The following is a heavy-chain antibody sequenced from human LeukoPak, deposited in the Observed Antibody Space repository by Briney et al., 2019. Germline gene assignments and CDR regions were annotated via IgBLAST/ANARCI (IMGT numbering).Heavy chain of an antibody. D-gene: IGHD3-10*01. Sequence: GGSLRLSCAASGFTFSSYAMSWVRQAPGKGLEWVSAISGSGGSTYYADSVKGRFIISRDNSKNTLYLQMNSLKAEDTTAYHCAKYFYDSGSYSFDYWGQGALVTVSS. CDR1: GFTFSSYA. CDR2: ISGSGGST. CDR3: AKYFYDSGSYSFDY. J-gene: IGHJ4*02. V-gene: IGHV3-23*01.